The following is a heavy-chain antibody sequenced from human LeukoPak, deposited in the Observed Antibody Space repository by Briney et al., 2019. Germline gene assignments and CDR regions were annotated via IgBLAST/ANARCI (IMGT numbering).Heavy chain of an antibody. CDR2: IKQDGSEK. D-gene: IGHD3-10*01. CDR1: GFIFRSFW. Sequence: PGGLLRLSRAASGFIFRSFWISWVRHDTRKRLEWGAKIKQDGSEKYYVDSVKDRFTISRDNAKTSLFLQMNSLRAEDTAVYYCARERFGELIWGQGTLVTVSS. V-gene: IGHV3-7*01. J-gene: IGHJ4*02. CDR3: ARERFGELI.